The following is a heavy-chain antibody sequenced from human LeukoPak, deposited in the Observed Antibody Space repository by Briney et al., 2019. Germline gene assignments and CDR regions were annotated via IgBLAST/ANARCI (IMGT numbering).Heavy chain of an antibody. V-gene: IGHV3-30*18. CDR1: GFTFNSYG. J-gene: IGHJ4*02. CDR3: AKDREGTTFDN. CDR2: ISYDGSNK. Sequence: GGSLRLSCAASGFTFNSYGIHWVRQAPGKGLEWVAVISYDGSNKYYADSVKGRFTISRDNSKNTVYLQMNSLRAEDTAVYYCAKDREGTTFDNWGQGTLVTVSS. D-gene: IGHD1-7*01.